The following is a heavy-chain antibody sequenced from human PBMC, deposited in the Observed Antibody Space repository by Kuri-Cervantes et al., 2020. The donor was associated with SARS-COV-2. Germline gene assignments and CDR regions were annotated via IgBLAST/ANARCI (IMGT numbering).Heavy chain of an antibody. D-gene: IGHD2-2*01. CDR2: SFYSGST. J-gene: IGHJ4*03. CDR3: ARATLVRYFDC. V-gene: IGHV4-39*01. CDR1: GGSITSDYL. Sequence: GSLRLSCTVPGGSITSDYLWGWIRQPPGKGLEWIGNSFYSGSTFYNPSLKSRVTISVDTSKNQFSLELSSVTAADTAVYYCARATLVRYFDCLSQGTTVTVSS.